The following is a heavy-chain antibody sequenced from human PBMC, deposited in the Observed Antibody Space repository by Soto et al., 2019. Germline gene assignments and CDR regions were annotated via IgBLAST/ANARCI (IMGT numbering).Heavy chain of an antibody. D-gene: IGHD2-21*02. CDR1: GFTFSSYG. CDR2: ISYDGSNK. Sequence: QVQLVESGGGVVQPGRSLRLSCAASGFTFSSYGMHWVRQAPGKGLEWVAVISYDGSNKYYADSVKGRFTISRDNSKNTLYLQMNSLRAEDTAVYYCAKDLGDYYLDYWGQGTLVTVSS. J-gene: IGHJ4*02. CDR3: AKDLGDYYLDY. V-gene: IGHV3-30*18.